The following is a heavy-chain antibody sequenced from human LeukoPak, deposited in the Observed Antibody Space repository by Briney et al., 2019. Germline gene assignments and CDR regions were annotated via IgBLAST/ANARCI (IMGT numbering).Heavy chain of an antibody. D-gene: IGHD6-13*01. CDR1: GFTFSSYE. J-gene: IGHJ4*02. Sequence: PGGSLRLSYAASGFTFSSYEMNWVRQAPGKGLEWVSYISSSGSTIYYADSVKGRFTISRDNAKNSLYLQMNSLRAEDTAVYYCARDSSSWYGSFDYWGQGTLVTVSS. CDR2: ISSSGSTI. CDR3: ARDSSSWYGSFDY. V-gene: IGHV3-48*03.